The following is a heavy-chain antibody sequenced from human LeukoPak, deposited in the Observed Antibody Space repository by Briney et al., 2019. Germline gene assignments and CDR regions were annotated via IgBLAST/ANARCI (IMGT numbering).Heavy chain of an antibody. Sequence: ASVKVSCKASGYTFTGYYMHWVRQAPGQGLEWMGWINPNSGGTNYAQKFQGRVTMTRDTSISTAYMELSRLRSDDTAVYYCAREKGYCRGGSCADAKNNWFDPWGQGTLVTVSS. J-gene: IGHJ5*02. V-gene: IGHV1-2*02. CDR2: INPNSGGT. CDR3: AREKGYCRGGSCADAKNNWFDP. D-gene: IGHD2-15*01. CDR1: GYTFTGYY.